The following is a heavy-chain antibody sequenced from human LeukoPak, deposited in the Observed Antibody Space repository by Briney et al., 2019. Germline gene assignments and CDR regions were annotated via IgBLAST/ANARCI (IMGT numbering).Heavy chain of an antibody. CDR2: ISGSGGST. Sequence: GGSLRLSCAASGFTFDDYGMSWVRQAPGKGLEWVSAISGSGGSTYYADSVKGRFTIYRDNSKNTLYLQMNSLRAEDTAVYYCAKSITMTVVVITTIDYWGQGTLVTVSS. J-gene: IGHJ4*02. CDR3: AKSITMTVVVITTIDY. CDR1: GFTFDDYG. V-gene: IGHV3-23*01. D-gene: IGHD3-22*01.